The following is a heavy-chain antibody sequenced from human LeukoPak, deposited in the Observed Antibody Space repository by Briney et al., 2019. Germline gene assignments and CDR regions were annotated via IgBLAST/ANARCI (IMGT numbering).Heavy chain of an antibody. CDR2: ISYDGSNK. V-gene: IGHV3-30*03. CDR1: GFIVSSNS. CDR3: ASDPRAVAGS. D-gene: IGHD6-19*01. J-gene: IGHJ4*02. Sequence: GGSLRLSCAVSGFIVSSNSMSWVRQAPGKGLEWVAVISYDGSNKYYADSVKGRFTISRDNSKNTLYLQMNSLRAEDTAVYYCASDPRAVAGSWGQGTLVTVSS.